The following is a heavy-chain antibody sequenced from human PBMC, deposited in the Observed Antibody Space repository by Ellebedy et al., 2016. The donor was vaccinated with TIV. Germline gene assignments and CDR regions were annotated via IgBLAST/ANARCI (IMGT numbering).Heavy chain of an antibody. CDR1: GGSFSGYY. Sequence: MPSETLSLTCAVYGGSFSGYYWSWIRQPPGKGLEWIGSIYYSGSTYYNPSLKSRVTISVDTSKNQFSLKLSSVTAADTAVYYCARELVDTAMAFDYWGQGTLVTVSS. D-gene: IGHD5-18*01. J-gene: IGHJ4*02. CDR2: IYYSGST. CDR3: ARELVDTAMAFDY. V-gene: IGHV4-34*01.